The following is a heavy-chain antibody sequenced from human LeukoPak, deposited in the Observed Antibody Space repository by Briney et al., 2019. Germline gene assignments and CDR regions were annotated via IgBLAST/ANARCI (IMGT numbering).Heavy chain of an antibody. CDR3: ARGFVDDIPTLGYGMDV. J-gene: IGHJ6*02. Sequence: GGSLRLSCAASGFTFSSYSMNWVRQAPGKGLEWVSSISSSSSYIYYADSVKGRFTISRDNAKNSLYLQMNSLRAEDTAVYYCARGFVDDIPTLGYGMDVWGQGTTVTVSS. CDR1: GFTFSSYS. D-gene: IGHD3-9*01. V-gene: IGHV3-21*04. CDR2: ISSSSSYI.